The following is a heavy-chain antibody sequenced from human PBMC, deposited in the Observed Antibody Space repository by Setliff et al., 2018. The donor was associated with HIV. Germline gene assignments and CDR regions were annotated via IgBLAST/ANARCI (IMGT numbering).Heavy chain of an antibody. CDR2: IDSSASTI. CDR1: GFTFSSYS. V-gene: IGHV3-48*04. Sequence: PGGSLRLSCAASGFTFSSYSMNWVRQAPGKGLEWVSYIDSSASTIKYAGSVKGRFTISRDNAKNSLFLQMNSLRAEDTAVYYCARDSPTQRLLWSFDSWGQGTLITVSS. CDR3: ARDSPTQRLLWSFDS. J-gene: IGHJ4*02. D-gene: IGHD3-10*01.